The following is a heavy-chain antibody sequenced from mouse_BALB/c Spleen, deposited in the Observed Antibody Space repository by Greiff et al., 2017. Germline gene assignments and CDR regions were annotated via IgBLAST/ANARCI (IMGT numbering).Heavy chain of an antibody. D-gene: IGHD1-2*01. V-gene: IGHV2-2*02. J-gene: IGHJ3*01. Sequence: VQLVESGPGLVQPSQSLSITCTVSGFSLTSYGVHWVRQSPGKGLEWLGVIWSGGSTDYNAAFISRLSISKDNSKSQVFFKMNSLQANDTAIYYCARNKGTTATWFAYWGQGTLVTVSA. CDR3: ARNKGTTATWFAY. CDR2: IWSGGST. CDR1: GFSLTSYG.